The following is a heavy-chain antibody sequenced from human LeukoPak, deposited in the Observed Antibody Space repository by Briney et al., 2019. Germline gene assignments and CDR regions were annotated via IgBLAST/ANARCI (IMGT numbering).Heavy chain of an antibody. V-gene: IGHV1-18*01. Sequence: ASVKVSCKASGYTFTNYGISWVRQAPGQGLERMGWISTYNGDTNYAQKLHGRVTMTTDTSTSTDYMELRSLRSDDTAVYYCAREGLGELTLDYWGQGTLVTVSS. CDR1: GYTFTNYG. J-gene: IGHJ4*02. CDR2: ISTYNGDT. CDR3: AREGLGELTLDY. D-gene: IGHD3-16*01.